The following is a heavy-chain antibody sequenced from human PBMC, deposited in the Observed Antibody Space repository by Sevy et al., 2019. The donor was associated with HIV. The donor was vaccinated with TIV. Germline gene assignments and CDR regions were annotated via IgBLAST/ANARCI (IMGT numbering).Heavy chain of an antibody. J-gene: IGHJ6*02. Sequence: GGSLRLSCAASGFTFSDYNMNWVRQAPGKGLEWVSSIISISNYIYYADSVKGRFTISRESAKNSLYLQMNSLRAEDTAVYYCARETSSFGEGIYYGMDVWGQGTTVTVSS. V-gene: IGHV3-21*01. CDR2: IISISNYI. CDR3: ARETSSFGEGIYYGMDV. D-gene: IGHD3-10*01. CDR1: GFTFSDYN.